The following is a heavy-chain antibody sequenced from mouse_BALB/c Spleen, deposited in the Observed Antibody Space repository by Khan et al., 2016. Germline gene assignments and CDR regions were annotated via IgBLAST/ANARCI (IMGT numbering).Heavy chain of an antibody. J-gene: IGHJ2*01. CDR1: AFNIKDYY. Sequence: VQLKESGAELVRSGASVKLSCTASAFNIKDYYIHWVKQRTEQGLEWIGRIDPESGDTEYVPKFQGKATVTADTSSNTAYLKLSSLTSEDSAVYYFTAIYYCNYISFAYWGQGTPLTVSS. D-gene: IGHD2-1*01. CDR3: TAIYYCNYISFAY. V-gene: IGHV14-4*02. CDR2: IDPESGDT.